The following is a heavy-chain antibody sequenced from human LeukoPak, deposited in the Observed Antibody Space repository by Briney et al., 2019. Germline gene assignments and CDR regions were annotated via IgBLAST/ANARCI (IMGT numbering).Heavy chain of an antibody. CDR1: GFTVSSNY. V-gene: IGHV3-53*01. CDR2: IYSGGST. D-gene: IGHD6-19*01. CDR3: ARDIAVAGRTDY. J-gene: IGHJ4*02. Sequence: GGSLRLSCAASGFTVSSNYMSWVRQTPGKGLEWVSVIYSGGSTYYADSVKGRFTISRDNSKNTLYLQMNSLRAEDTAVYYCARDIAVAGRTDYWGQGTLVTVSS.